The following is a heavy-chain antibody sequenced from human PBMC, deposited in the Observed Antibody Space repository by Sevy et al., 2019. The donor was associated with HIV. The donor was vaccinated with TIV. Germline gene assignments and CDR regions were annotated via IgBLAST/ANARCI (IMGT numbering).Heavy chain of an antibody. V-gene: IGHV3-23*01. D-gene: IGHD6-13*01. J-gene: IGHJ3*02. CDR1: GFTFSSYA. CDR3: AKERRAADAFDI. CDR2: ISGSGGST. Sequence: GGSLRLSCAASGFTFSSYAMSWVRQAPGKGLEWVAAISGSGGSTYHAGSVKDRFTISRDNSKNTLYLQMNSLRAEHSVVYYCAKERRAADAFDIWGQGTMVTVSS.